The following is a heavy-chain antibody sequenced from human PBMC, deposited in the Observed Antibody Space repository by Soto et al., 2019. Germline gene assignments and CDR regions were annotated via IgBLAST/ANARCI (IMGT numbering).Heavy chain of an antibody. CDR3: ARASIAAAGYYFDY. J-gene: IGHJ4*02. CDR1: GFTASSNY. V-gene: IGHV3-66*01. D-gene: IGHD6-13*01. Sequence: GGSLSLSCAASGFTASSNYMSWVRQAPGKGLEWVSVIYSGGSTYYADSVKGRFTISRDNSKNTLYLQMNSLRAEDTAVYYCARASIAAAGYYFDYWGQGTLVTVSS. CDR2: IYSGGST.